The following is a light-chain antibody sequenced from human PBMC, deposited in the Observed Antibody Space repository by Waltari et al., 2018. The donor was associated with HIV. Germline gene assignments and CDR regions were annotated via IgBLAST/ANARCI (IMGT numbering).Light chain of an antibody. Sequence: QSVLTQPPSVSAAPGQKVTISCSGSSSNIGTTYVSWYQQLPGTAPTLLIYENNKRPSGIPDRFSGSKSGTSATLGITGLQTGDEADYYCGTWDSSLSAVVFGGGTKLTVL. J-gene: IGLJ2*01. CDR1: SSNIGTTY. CDR3: GTWDSSLSAVV. V-gene: IGLV1-51*02. CDR2: ENN.